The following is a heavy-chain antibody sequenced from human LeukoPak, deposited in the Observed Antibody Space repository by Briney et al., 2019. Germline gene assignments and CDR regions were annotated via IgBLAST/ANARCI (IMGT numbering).Heavy chain of an antibody. D-gene: IGHD3-3*01. V-gene: IGHV3-48*01. CDR1: GFTFSSYS. Sequence: SWGSLRLSCAASGFTFSSYSMNGVRQAPGKGLEWVSYISSSSSTIYYADSVKGRFTISRDNSKNTLYLQMNSLRAEDTAVYYCAKDIVLRFLEWLLGFDYWGQGTLVTVSS. J-gene: IGHJ4*02. CDR2: ISSSSSTI. CDR3: AKDIVLRFLEWLLGFDY.